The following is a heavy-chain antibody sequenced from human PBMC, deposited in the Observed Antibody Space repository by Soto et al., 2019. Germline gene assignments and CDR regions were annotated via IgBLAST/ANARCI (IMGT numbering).Heavy chain of an antibody. J-gene: IGHJ4*02. V-gene: IGHV1-69*13. CDR3: ARDSGAKLSSS. Sequence: AVKVSYMASGCIFNSHRFKRVRQARGQGLEWLGGIVPIYRTADYAQKFQGRVTITADESTRTVYMELSSLKSQDTALYYCARDSGAKLSSSWGQGTLVTVSS. CDR2: IVPIYRTA. D-gene: IGHD6-13*01. CDR1: GCIFNSHR.